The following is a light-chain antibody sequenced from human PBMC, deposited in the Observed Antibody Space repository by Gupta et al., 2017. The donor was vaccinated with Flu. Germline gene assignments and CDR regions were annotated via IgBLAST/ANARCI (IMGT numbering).Light chain of an antibody. CDR2: AAS. V-gene: IGKV1-39*01. J-gene: IGKJ4*01. CDR3: QQSYSTPLT. CDR1: QSISSY. Sequence: DIQMTQSPSSLSASVGDRVTITCRASQSISSYLNWYQQKPGKAPNLLIYAASNYQSGVPSRFSGSGSGTDFSLTISRLQPEDFATYYCQQSYSTPLTFGGGTKVEIK.